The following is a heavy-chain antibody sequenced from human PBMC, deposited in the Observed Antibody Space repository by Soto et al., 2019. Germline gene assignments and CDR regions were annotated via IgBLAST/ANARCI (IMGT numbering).Heavy chain of an antibody. J-gene: IGHJ3*02. CDR1: GFSLSTSGVG. CDR3: AHRPDYYYDSSGYNDAFDI. CDR2: IYWNDDK. D-gene: IGHD3-22*01. V-gene: IGHV2-5*01. Sequence: QITLKESGPTLVNPTQTLTLTCTFSGFSLSTSGVGVGWIRQPPGKALEWLALIYWNDDKRYSPSLKSRLTITKDTSKNQVVLTMTNMDPVDTATDYCAHRPDYYYDSSGYNDAFDIWGQGTMVTVSS.